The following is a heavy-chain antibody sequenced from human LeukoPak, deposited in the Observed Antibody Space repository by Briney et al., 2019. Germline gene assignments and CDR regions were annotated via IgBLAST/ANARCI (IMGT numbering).Heavy chain of an antibody. Sequence: SETLSLTCAVYGGSFSGYYWSWIRQPPGKRLEWIGEINHSGSTNYNPSLKSRVTISVDTSKNQFSLKLSSVTAADTAVYYCARLSQFGVLRFSYYMDVWGKGTTVTVSS. D-gene: IGHD3-3*01. V-gene: IGHV4-34*01. J-gene: IGHJ6*03. CDR1: GGSFSGYY. CDR2: INHSGST. CDR3: ARLSQFGVLRFSYYMDV.